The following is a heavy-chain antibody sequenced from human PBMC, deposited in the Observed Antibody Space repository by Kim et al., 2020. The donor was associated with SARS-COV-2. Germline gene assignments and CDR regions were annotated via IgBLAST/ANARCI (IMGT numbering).Heavy chain of an antibody. CDR1: GFTFDDYA. CDR2: ISWNSGSI. D-gene: IGHD6-19*01. CDR3: AKGRGGSGWSLEGLFDY. J-gene: IGHJ4*02. Sequence: GGSLRLSCAASGFTFDDYAMHWVRQAPGKGLEWVSGISWNSGSIGYADSVKGRFTISRDNAKNSLYLQMNSLRAEDTALYYCAKGRGGSGWSLEGLFDYWGQGTLVTVSS. V-gene: IGHV3-9*01.